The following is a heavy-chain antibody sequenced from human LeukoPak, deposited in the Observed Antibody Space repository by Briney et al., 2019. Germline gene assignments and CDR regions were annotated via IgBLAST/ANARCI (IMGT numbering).Heavy chain of an antibody. CDR3: ARDSSFLGVFDY. V-gene: IGHV3-21*01. J-gene: IGHJ4*02. Sequence: GGSLRLSCAASGFTFSSYSMNWVRQAPGKGLEWVSSISSSSSYIYYADSVKGRFTISRDNAKNSLYLQMNSLRAEDTAVYYCARDSSFLGVFDYWGQGTLVTVSS. D-gene: IGHD3-3*02. CDR2: ISSSSSYI. CDR1: GFTFSSYS.